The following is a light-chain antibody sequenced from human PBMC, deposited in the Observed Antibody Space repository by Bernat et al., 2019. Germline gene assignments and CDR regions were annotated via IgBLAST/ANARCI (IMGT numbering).Light chain of an antibody. Sequence: AIRMTQSPSSFSASTGDRVTITCRASQDIGSYLAWYQLKPGKAPKVLIYAASTLQSGVPSRFSASGSGTDFTLTISCLQSEDFATYYCQQYYTYPLPFGGGTQVEMK. CDR3: QQYYTYPLP. CDR2: AAS. CDR1: QDIGSY. J-gene: IGKJ4*01. V-gene: IGKV1-8*01.